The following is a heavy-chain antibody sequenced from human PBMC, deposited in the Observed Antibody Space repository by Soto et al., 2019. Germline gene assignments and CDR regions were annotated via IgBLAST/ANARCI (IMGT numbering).Heavy chain of an antibody. CDR3: ASDMARGYYDSSGYFDY. D-gene: IGHD3-22*01. Sequence: SETLSLTFTVSGGSISSYYWSWIRQPPGKGLEWIGYIYYSGSTNYNPSLKSRVTISVDTSKNQFSLKLSSVTAADTAVYYCASDMARGYYDSSGYFDYWGQGTLVTVSS. CDR2: IYYSGST. J-gene: IGHJ4*02. CDR1: GGSISSYY. V-gene: IGHV4-59*01.